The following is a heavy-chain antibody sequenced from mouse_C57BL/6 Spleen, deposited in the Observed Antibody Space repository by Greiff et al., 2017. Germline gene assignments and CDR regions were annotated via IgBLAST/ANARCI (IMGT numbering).Heavy chain of an antibody. V-gene: IGHV1-64*01. CDR3: AREGYGNWFAY. J-gene: IGHJ3*01. CDR2: FHPNSGST. D-gene: IGHD2-10*02. CDR1: GYTFTSYW. Sequence: QVQLQQPGAELVKPGASVKLSCKASGYTFTSYWMHWVKQRPGQGLEWIGMFHPNSGSTNYNEKFKSKATLTVDKSSSTAYMQLSSLTSEDSAVYYCAREGYGNWFAYWGQGTLVTVSA.